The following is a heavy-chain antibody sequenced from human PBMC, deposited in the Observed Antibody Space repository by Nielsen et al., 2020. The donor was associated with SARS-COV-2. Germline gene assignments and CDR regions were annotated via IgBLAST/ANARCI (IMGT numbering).Heavy chain of an antibody. Sequence: SGPKLVKPTPTLTLTCTFSGFSLSTSGMYVNWIRQPPGGALEWQALIDWEDEKYYSPSLKTRLTISKDTSKKQVVLTMTNMDQGDTASYYCARIRGGITVRPESYGFDVWGQGTTVTVSS. CDR3: ARIRGGITVRPESYGFDV. CDR2: IDWEDEK. V-gene: IGHV2-70*01. CDR1: GFSLSTSGMY. J-gene: IGHJ6*02. D-gene: IGHD3-10*01.